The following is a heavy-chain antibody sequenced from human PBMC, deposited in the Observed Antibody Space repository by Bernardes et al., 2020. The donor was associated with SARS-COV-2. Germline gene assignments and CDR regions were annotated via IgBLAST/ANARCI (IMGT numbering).Heavy chain of an antibody. Sequence: GGSLRLPCSASGFIFNTYTLHWVRQAPGKGLEYFSAVTGDGGRTYHADSMKGRFTISRDNSKNTLYLQMNTLRAEETAIYDCRTFNSWGQGALVIVSS. CDR1: GFIFNTYT. V-gene: IGHV3-64D*06. CDR3: RTFNS. CDR2: VTGDGGRT. J-gene: IGHJ4*02.